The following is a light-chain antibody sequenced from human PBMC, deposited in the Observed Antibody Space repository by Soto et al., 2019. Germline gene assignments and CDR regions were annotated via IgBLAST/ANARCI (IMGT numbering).Light chain of an antibody. V-gene: IGKV1-39*01. J-gene: IGKJ1*01. CDR2: DAS. Sequence: DIQMTQSPSSLSASVGDTVTVTCRASQYIGNCLNWYQQKPGKAPKLLIYDASSLQSGVPSRFSGSGSGTDFTLTIRSLQPEDFATYYCQQSYSISWTFGQGTRVEIK. CDR1: QYIGNC. CDR3: QQSYSISWT.